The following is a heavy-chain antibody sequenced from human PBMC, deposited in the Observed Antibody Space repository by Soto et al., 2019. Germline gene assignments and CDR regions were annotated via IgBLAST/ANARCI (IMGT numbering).Heavy chain of an antibody. CDR3: ARLGLGDYYDSSGVLGGYWFDP. Sequence: QVQLQESGPGLVKPSQTLSLTCTVSGGSISSGGYYWSWIRQHPGKGLEWIGYIYYSGSTYYNPSLKSRVNISVDTSKNQFSLKLSSVTAADTAVYYCARLGLGDYYDSSGVLGGYWFDPWGQGTLVTVSS. V-gene: IGHV4-31*03. J-gene: IGHJ5*02. CDR1: GGSISSGGYY. CDR2: IYYSGST. D-gene: IGHD3-22*01.